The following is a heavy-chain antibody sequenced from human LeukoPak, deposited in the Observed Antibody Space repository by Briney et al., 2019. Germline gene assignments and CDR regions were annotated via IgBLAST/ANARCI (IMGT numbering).Heavy chain of an antibody. CDR3: ARDTHYYGSGSPAFDL. J-gene: IGHJ3*01. D-gene: IGHD3-10*01. Sequence: GGSLRLSCAASGFTFSSYSMNWVRQAPGKGLEWVSYISTSNTVYYADSVKGRFTISRDNAKNSLYLQLNSLRAEDTALYYCARDTHYYGSGSPAFDLWGRGTMVTVSS. CDR1: GFTFSSYS. CDR2: ISTSNTV. V-gene: IGHV3-48*01.